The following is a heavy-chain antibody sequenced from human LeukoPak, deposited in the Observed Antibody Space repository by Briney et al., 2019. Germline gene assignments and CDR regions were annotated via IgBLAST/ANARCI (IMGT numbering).Heavy chain of an antibody. Sequence: SETLSLTYTVSGGSISTYYWSWIRQPPGKGLEWIGYIYYSGSTNYSPSLKSRVTISVDTSKNQFSLKLSSVTAADTAVYYCARGGHYYDTFDYWGQGTLVTVSS. CDR1: GGSISTYY. CDR2: IYYSGST. CDR3: ARGGHYYDTFDY. V-gene: IGHV4-59*01. D-gene: IGHD3-22*01. J-gene: IGHJ4*02.